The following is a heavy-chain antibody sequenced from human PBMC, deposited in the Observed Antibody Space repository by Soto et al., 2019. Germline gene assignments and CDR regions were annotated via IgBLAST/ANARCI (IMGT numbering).Heavy chain of an antibody. CDR1: GGSISSGGYS. CDR2: IWHSGST. D-gene: IGHD3-22*01. CDR3: ARGYYYDSSGALDY. Sequence: QLQLQESGSGLVKPSQTLSLTCAVSGGSISSGGYSWNWIRQPPGKGLEWIGYIWHSGSTYYNPSLRCRVTTSRDRYTNLFSLQLGSVTAADPAVYYCARGYYYDSSGALDYWGQGTLVTVSS. J-gene: IGHJ4*02. V-gene: IGHV4-30-2*01.